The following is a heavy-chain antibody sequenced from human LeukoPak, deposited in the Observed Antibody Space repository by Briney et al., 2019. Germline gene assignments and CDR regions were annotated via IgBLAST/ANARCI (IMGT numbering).Heavy chain of an antibody. CDR2: IYSGGST. Sequence: GRSLRLSCAASGFTFSSYGMRWVRQAPGKGLEWVSVIYSGGSTYYADSVKGRFTISRDNSKNTVYLQMNSLRAEDTAVYYCARESSGWLQLFDYWGQGTLVTVSS. CDR1: GFTFSSYG. CDR3: ARESSGWLQLFDY. J-gene: IGHJ4*02. V-gene: IGHV3-66*01. D-gene: IGHD5-24*01.